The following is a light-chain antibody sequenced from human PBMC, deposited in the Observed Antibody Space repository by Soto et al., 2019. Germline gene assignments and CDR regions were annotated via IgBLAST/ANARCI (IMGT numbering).Light chain of an antibody. CDR1: ESIRTW. CDR2: DAS. CDR3: QQYNNWPRT. Sequence: DTQMTQSPSTLSASIGDRVTITCRASESIRTWLDWYQHRPGKDPKFLIYDASSLESGVPSRFSGSGSGTEFTLTISSLQSEDLAAYYCQQYNNWPRTFGQGTKVE. J-gene: IGKJ1*01. V-gene: IGKV1-5*01.